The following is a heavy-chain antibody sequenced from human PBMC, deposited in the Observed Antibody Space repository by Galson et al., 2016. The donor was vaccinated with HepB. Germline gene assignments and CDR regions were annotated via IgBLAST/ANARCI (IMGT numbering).Heavy chain of an antibody. Sequence: SETLSLTCTVSGGSVSSGNFYWSWIRQPPGKGLEWIGHIYYDGSTNYNPSLKRRVTLLVDTSKNQFSLKLNPVTAADTAVYFRARVPGGYDSGNNWVHPWGRGSLVTVSS. D-gene: IGHD3-10*01. CDR2: IYYDGST. CDR1: GGSVSSGNFY. CDR3: ARVPGGYDSGNNWVHP. V-gene: IGHV4-61*01. J-gene: IGHJ5*02.